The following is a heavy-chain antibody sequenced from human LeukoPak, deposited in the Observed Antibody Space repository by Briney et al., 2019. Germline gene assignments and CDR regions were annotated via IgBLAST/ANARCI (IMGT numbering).Heavy chain of an antibody. CDR3: ARALWFGETFPAY. J-gene: IGHJ4*02. CDR2: ISGSGGST. D-gene: IGHD3-10*01. V-gene: IGHV3-23*01. CDR1: GFTFSSYW. Sequence: GGSLRLSCAASGFTFSSYWMHWVRQAPGKGLVWVSAISGSGGSTYYADSVKGRYTISRDNSKNTLYLQMNSLRAEDTAVYYCARALWFGETFPAYWGQGTLVTVSS.